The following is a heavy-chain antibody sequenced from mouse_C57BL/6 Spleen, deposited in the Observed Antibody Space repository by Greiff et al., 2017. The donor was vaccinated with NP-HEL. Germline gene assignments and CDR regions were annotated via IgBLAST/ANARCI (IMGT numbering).Heavy chain of an antibody. CDR2: IYPSDSET. CDR1: GYTFTSYW. D-gene: IGHD1-1*01. V-gene: IGHV1-61*01. CDR3: ARRGYGSSSY. Sequence: QVQLQQPGAELVRPGSSVKLSCKASGYTFTSYWMDWVKQRPGQGLEWIGNIYPSDSETHYNQKFTDKATLTVDKSSNTAYMQLSSLTSEDSAVYYCARRGYGSSSYWGQGTTLTVAS. J-gene: IGHJ2*01.